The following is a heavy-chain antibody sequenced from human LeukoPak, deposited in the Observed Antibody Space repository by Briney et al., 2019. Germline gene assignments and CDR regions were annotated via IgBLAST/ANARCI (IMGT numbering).Heavy chain of an antibody. CDR2: INHSGST. V-gene: IGHV4-34*01. Sequence: SETLSLTCAVYGGSSSGYYWSWIRQPPGKGLEWIGEINHSGSTNYNPSLKSRVTISVDTSKNQFSLKLSSVTAADTAVYYCARASGWELRIKGYFDYWGQGTLVTVSS. CDR1: GGSSSGYY. D-gene: IGHD1-26*01. CDR3: ARASGWELRIKGYFDY. J-gene: IGHJ4*02.